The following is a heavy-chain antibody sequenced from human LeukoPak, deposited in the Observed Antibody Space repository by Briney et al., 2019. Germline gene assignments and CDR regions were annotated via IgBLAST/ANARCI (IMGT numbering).Heavy chain of an antibody. CDR1: GGSISTSTYY. V-gene: IGHV4-39*01. Sequence: PSETLSLTCTVSGGSISTSTYYWGWIRQPPGKGLEWIGTIYYSGSAYYNPSLKSRVTISVDMSKNEFSLQLSSVTAADTALYYCARHAAFADYQSHLTHFDYWGQGTLVTVSS. D-gene: IGHD4/OR15-4a*01. CDR2: IYYSGSA. CDR3: ARHAAFADYQSHLTHFDY. J-gene: IGHJ4*02.